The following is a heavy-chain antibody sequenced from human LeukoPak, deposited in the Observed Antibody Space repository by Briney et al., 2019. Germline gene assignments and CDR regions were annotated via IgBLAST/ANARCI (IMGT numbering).Heavy chain of an antibody. CDR3: ARHLSGRILTLEH. CDR2: IYHSGNT. V-gene: IGHV4-39*01. J-gene: IGHJ4*02. Sequence: SETLSLTCTVSGDSFNSYSDYWGWVRQTPGKALEWIGSIYHSGNTYNHPSLKSRVSISIDTSKNQFYLRLTSVTAADTALYYCARHLSGRILTLEHWGLGIRVTVSS. D-gene: IGHD1/OR15-1a*01. CDR1: GDSFNSYSDY.